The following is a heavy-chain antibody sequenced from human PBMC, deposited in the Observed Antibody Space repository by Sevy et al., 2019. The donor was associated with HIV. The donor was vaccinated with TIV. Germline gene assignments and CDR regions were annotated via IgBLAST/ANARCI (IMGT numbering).Heavy chain of an antibody. CDR1: GFGFSGYA. Sequence: GGSLRLSCTASGFGFSGYAMHWVRQAPGKGLEWVVGISDDGSRKYYVDSVKDRFTISRDNSENTLYLEMNSLRSEDTAIYYCARDRWRFLEWLRVAFDIWGQGTMVTVS. CDR2: ISDDGSRK. D-gene: IGHD3-3*01. J-gene: IGHJ3*02. CDR3: ARDRWRFLEWLRVAFDI. V-gene: IGHV3-30-3*01.